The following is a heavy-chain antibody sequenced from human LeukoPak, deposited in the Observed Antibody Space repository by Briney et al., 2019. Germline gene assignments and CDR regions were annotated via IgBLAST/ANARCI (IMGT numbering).Heavy chain of an antibody. Sequence: GGSLRLSCAASGFTFSDYGMHWVRQAPGKGLEWVAVVSYDGGNEYYADSVKGRFTISRDNSKNTLYLQMNSLRAEDTAVYYCAKHYWGQGTLVTVSS. V-gene: IGHV3-30*18. CDR2: VSYDGGNE. CDR3: AKHY. CDR1: GFTFSDYG. J-gene: IGHJ4*02.